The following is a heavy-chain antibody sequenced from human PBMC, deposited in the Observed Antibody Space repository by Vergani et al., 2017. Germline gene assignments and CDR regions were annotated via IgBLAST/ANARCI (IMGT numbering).Heavy chain of an antibody. CDR2: ISSNGGST. J-gene: IGHJ3*02. CDR3: VKDADLGQQDAFDI. Sequence: VQLVESGGGLVQPGGSLRLSCSASGFTFSSYAMHWVRQAPGKGLEYVSAISSNGGSTYYADSVKGRFTISRDNSKNTLYLQMSSLRAEDTAVYFCVKDADLGQQDAFDIWGQGTMVTVSS. CDR1: GFTFSSYA. V-gene: IGHV3-64D*06. D-gene: IGHD3-16*01.